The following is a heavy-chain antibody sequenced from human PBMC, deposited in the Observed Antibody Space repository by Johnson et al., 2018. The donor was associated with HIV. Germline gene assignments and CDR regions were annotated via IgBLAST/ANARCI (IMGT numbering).Heavy chain of an antibody. D-gene: IGHD4-17*01. CDR1: GFPFSGHN. CDR3: AREDIAWGGDYIGYGFDI. J-gene: IGHJ3*02. Sequence: QVQLVESGGGLIQPGGSLRLSCAASGFPFSGHNMAWIRQAPGKGLELVSYISSSGSSSYYIDSVKGRFTISRDNAKNSMYLQVNRLRVDDTAVYYCAREDIAWGGDYIGYGFDIWGQGTMVTVSS. V-gene: IGHV3-11*04. CDR2: ISSSGSSS.